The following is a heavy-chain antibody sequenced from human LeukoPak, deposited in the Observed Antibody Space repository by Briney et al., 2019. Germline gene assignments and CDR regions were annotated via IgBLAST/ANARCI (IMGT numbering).Heavy chain of an antibody. CDR1: GGSISSSSYY. CDR3: AGYNSGWKGDILKFDY. CDR2: IYYSGST. D-gene: IGHD6-19*01. J-gene: IGHJ4*02. Sequence: SETLSLTCIVSGGSISSSSYYWGWIRQAPGKGLEWIGSIYYSGSTYYNTSLKSRVTISVDTSKNQFSLRLNSVTAADTAVYYCAGYNSGWKGDILKFDYWGQGTLVTVSS. V-gene: IGHV4-39*07.